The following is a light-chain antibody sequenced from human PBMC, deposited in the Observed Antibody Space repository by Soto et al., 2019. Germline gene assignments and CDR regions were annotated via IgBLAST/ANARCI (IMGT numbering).Light chain of an antibody. V-gene: IGKV3-15*01. CDR2: GVS. CDR1: QLFSSN. Sequence: IVIFQSPSALSVSPRESVTLSCRASQLFSSNLAWYQHKPGQAPRLLIYGVSTRDTGVPDRFSGSASGTEFTLTISSLQSEDFAVYYCQQYNNWPRPFGQGTRLAIK. CDR3: QQYNNWPRP. J-gene: IGKJ5*01.